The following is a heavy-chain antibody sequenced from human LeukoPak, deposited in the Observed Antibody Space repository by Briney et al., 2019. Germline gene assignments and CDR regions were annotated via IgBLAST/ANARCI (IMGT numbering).Heavy chain of an antibody. CDR1: GGTFSSYA. CDR2: IIPIFGTA. D-gene: IGHD1-26*01. CDR3: ARTPSRPWELLNDY. Sequence: ASVKVSCKASGGTFSSYAISWVRQAPGQGLEWMGGIIPIFGTANYAQKLQGRVTMTTDTSTSTAYMELRSLRSDDTAVYYCARTPSRPWELLNDYWGQGTLVTVSS. J-gene: IGHJ4*02. V-gene: IGHV1-69*05.